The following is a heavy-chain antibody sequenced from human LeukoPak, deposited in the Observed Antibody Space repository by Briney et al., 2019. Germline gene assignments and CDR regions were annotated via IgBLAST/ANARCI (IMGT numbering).Heavy chain of an antibody. CDR2: IYYSGST. Sequence: SETLSLTCTVSGGSISSYYWNWIRQPPGKGLEWIGYIYYSGSTNYNPSLKSRVTISVDTSKNQFSLKLSSVTAADTAVYYCARGSGRDQDYMVVWGKGTTVTVSS. J-gene: IGHJ6*03. V-gene: IGHV4-59*01. CDR1: GGSISSYY. CDR3: ARGSGRDQDYMVV. D-gene: IGHD3-10*01.